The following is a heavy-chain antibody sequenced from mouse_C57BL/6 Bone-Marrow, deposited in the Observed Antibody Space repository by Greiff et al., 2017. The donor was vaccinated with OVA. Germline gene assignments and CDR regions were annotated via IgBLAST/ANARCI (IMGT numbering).Heavy chain of an antibody. CDR1: GYTFTSYG. J-gene: IGHJ2*01. CDR2: IYPRNGNN. Sequence: VQRVESGAELARPGASVKLSCKASGYTFTSYGISWVKQRPGPGLEWIGEIYPRNGNNYYNEKFKGKATLTANKYYSTAYMEIHSLTSEDSAVYFCARYRGFWGQGTTLTVSS. CDR3: ARYRGF. V-gene: IGHV1-81*01.